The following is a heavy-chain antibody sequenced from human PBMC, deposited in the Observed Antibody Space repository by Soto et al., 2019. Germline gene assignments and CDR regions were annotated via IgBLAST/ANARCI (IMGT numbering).Heavy chain of an antibody. CDR1: GYTFTSYG. CDR2: ISAYNGNT. CDR3: AKEVTRCCYPGFDH. J-gene: IGHJ4*02. D-gene: IGHD2-21*01. Sequence: GASVKVSCKASGYTFTSYGISWVRQAPGQGLEWMGWISAYNGNTNYAQKLQGRVTMTTDTSTSTAYMELRSLRSDDTAVYYCAKEVTRCCYPGFDHWGQGPLVTVSS. V-gene: IGHV1-18*01.